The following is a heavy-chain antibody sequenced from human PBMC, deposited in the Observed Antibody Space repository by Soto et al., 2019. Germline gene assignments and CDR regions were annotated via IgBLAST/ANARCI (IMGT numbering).Heavy chain of an antibody. V-gene: IGHV3-7*01. CDR1: GLTFSSYW. CDR3: ARAKSRRYNYGYCLDY. CDR2: IKQDGSEK. D-gene: IGHD5-18*01. J-gene: IGHJ4*02. Sequence: EVQLVESGGGLVQPGGSLRLSCAASGLTFSSYWMSWVRQAPGKGLEWVANIKQDGSEKYYVDSVKGRFTISRDNAKNSLYLQMNSLRAEDTAVYYCARAKSRRYNYGYCLDYWGQGTLVTVSS.